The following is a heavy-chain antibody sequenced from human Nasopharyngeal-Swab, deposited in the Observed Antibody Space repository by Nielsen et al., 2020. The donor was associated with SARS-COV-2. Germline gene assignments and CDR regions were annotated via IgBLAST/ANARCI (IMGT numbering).Heavy chain of an antibody. CDR2: IDYSGST. V-gene: IGHV4-59*01. CDR1: GGPISSYY. CDR3: AASSPMAVAGTQFDF. J-gene: IGHJ4*02. Sequence: SETLSLTCTVSGGPISSYYWSWIRQPPGKGPEWLGYIDYSGSTNYNPSLKSRVTISIDTSKNDFSLKLSSVTAADTAVYYCAASSPMAVAGTQFDFWGQGILVTVSS. D-gene: IGHD6-19*01.